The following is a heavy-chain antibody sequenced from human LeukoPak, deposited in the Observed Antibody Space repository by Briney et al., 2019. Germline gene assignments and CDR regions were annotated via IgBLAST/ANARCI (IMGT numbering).Heavy chain of an antibody. Sequence: SQTLSLTCAISGDSVSSNSAAWNWIRQSPSRGLEWLGRTYYRSKWYNDYAVSVKSRITINPDTSKNQFSLQLNSVTPEDTAVYYCARDMGPPSGFGDPYYGMDVWGQGTTVTVSS. CDR1: GDSVSSNSAA. D-gene: IGHD3-10*01. V-gene: IGHV6-1*01. CDR3: ARDMGPPSGFGDPYYGMDV. CDR2: TYYRSKWYN. J-gene: IGHJ6*02.